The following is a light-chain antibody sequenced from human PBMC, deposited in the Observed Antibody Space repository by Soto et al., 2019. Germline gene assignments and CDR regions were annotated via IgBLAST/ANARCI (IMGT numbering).Light chain of an antibody. CDR2: LAS. V-gene: IGKV2-28*01. Sequence: DVVMTHSPLSLPVTPGEPASISCRSSQSLLHSNGYNYLTWFLQKAGQSPQLLIYLASSRASGVPDRFSGSGSGTDFTLEIGSVEAEDVGIYYCMQLLHPPLTFGGGTKVDIK. J-gene: IGKJ4*01. CDR1: QSLLHSNGYNY. CDR3: MQLLHPPLT.